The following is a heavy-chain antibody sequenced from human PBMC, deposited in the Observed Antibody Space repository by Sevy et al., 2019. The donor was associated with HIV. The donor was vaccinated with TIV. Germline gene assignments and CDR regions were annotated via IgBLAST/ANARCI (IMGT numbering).Heavy chain of an antibody. D-gene: IGHD3-3*01. V-gene: IGHV3-30*04. CDR3: ANIPYYDFWSGPPPSYYYYGMDV. CDR1: GFTFSSYA. CDR2: ISYDGSNK. Sequence: GGSLRLSCAASGFTFSSYAMHWVRQAPGKGLEWVAVISYDGSNKYYADSVKGRFTISRDNSKNTLYLQMNSLRAEDMAVYYCANIPYYDFWSGPPPSYYYYGMDVWGQGTTVTVSS. J-gene: IGHJ6*02.